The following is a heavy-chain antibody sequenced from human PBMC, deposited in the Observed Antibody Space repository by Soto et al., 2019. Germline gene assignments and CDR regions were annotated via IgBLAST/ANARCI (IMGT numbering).Heavy chain of an antibody. V-gene: IGHV1-69*02. Sequence: SVKISCKASGGTFSSYTISWVRQAPGQGLEWMGRIIPILGIANYAQKFQGRVTITADESTNTAYMGLSSLRSGDTAVYYCARSRFVVGVTEDYYGMDVWGQGTTVTVSS. CDR3: ARSRFVVGVTEDYYGMDV. D-gene: IGHD2-15*01. CDR1: GGTFSSYT. J-gene: IGHJ6*02. CDR2: IIPILGIA.